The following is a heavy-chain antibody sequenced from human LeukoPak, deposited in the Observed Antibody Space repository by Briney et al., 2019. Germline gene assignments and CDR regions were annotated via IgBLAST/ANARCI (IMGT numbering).Heavy chain of an antibody. V-gene: IGHV4-59*01. CDR1: GGSIRSYY. CDR3: ARHKAVPGHNAFDI. CDR2: IYYSGST. Sequence: SETLSLTCTVSGGSIRSYYWSWIRQPPGKGLEWIGYIYYSGSTNYNPSLKSRVTISVDTSKNQFSLKLSSVTAADTAVYHCARHKAVPGHNAFDIWGQGTMVTVSS. J-gene: IGHJ3*02. D-gene: IGHD6-19*01.